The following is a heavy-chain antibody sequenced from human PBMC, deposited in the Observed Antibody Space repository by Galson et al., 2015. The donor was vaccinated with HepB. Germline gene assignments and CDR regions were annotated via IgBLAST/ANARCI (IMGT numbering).Heavy chain of an antibody. CDR2: TYYRSKWNN. Sequence: CAISGDSVSSNSVAWNWIRQSPSRGLEWLGRTYYRSKWNNEYAVSVESRIIINPDTSKNQLSLQLNSVTPEDTAVYYCARDRWSFGSLYYFDFWGQGTLVTVSS. D-gene: IGHD1-26*01. J-gene: IGHJ4*02. V-gene: IGHV6-1*01. CDR1: GDSVSSNSVA. CDR3: ARDRWSFGSLYYFDF.